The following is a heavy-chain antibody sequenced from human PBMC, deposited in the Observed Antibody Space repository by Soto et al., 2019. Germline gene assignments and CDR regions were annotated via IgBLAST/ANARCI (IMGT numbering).Heavy chain of an antibody. V-gene: IGHV3-30*19. CDR3: ARGGTTGGLDV. Sequence: QVQLVESGGGVVQPGTSLRVSCVGSGFTFRSYVIHWVRQAPGKGLEWVALTSYDGSDKYYGDSVRGRFTISRDNSRNTVDLQMDSLRLEATALYYCARGGTTGGLDVWGQGTLVSVSS. D-gene: IGHD3-16*01. J-gene: IGHJ1*01. CDR1: GFTFRSYV. CDR2: TSYDGSDK.